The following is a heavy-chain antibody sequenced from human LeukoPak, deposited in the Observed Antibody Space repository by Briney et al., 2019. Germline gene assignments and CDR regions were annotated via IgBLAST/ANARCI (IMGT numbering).Heavy chain of an antibody. J-gene: IGHJ4*02. Sequence: GASVKVPCKASGYTFTSYGISWVRQAPGQGLEWMGWINPNSGGTNYAQKFQGRVTMTRDTSISTAYMELSRLRSDDTAVYYCARDLAAAGIDFDYWGQGTLVTVSS. CDR2: INPNSGGT. CDR3: ARDLAAAGIDFDY. V-gene: IGHV1-2*02. CDR1: GYTFTSYG. D-gene: IGHD6-13*01.